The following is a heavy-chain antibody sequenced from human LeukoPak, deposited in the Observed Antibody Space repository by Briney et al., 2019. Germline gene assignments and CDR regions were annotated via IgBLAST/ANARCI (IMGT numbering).Heavy chain of an antibody. CDR1: GFTFSTYG. CDR2: ISYSDTAK. V-gene: IGHV3-48*02. CDR3: ARYFDRSGFYRDAFDV. Sequence: PGGSLRLSYAASGFTFSTYGMSWVRQAPGKGLEWLSYISYSDTAKYYADSVKGRFTISRDNAENSLHLQMNSLRDEDTAVYYCARYFDRSGFYRDAFDVWGQGTMATVSS. J-gene: IGHJ3*01. D-gene: IGHD3-22*01.